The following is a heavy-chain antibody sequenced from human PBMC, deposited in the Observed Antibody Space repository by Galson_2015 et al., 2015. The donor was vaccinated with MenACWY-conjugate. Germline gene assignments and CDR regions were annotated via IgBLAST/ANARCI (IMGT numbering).Heavy chain of an antibody. Sequence: SLRLSCAASGFTFSSYGMHWVRQAPGKGLEWVAVIWYDGSNKYYADSVKGRFTISRDNSKNTLYLQMNSLRAEDTAVYYCAREVTYYYGSGSYGAFEIWGHGTMVTVSS. D-gene: IGHD3-10*01. CDR1: GFTFSSYG. CDR2: IWYDGSNK. CDR3: AREVTYYYGSGSYGAFEI. J-gene: IGHJ3*02. V-gene: IGHV3-33*01.